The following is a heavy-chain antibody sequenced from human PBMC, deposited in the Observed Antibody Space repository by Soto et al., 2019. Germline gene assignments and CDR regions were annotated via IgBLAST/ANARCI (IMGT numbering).Heavy chain of an antibody. V-gene: IGHV3-33*01. CDR2: TWSDGSNK. CDR1: GFTFSRSG. CDR3: ASVRGSGWYFDS. J-gene: IGHJ4*02. Sequence: QVQLVESGGGVAQPGRSLTLSCAASGFTFSRSGMHWVRQAPGKGLEWVAGTWSDGSNKYYADSVKGRFTISRDNSKNTLYRQMNSLSTDDTAVYYCASVRGSGWYFDSWGQGVLVTVSS. D-gene: IGHD6-19*01.